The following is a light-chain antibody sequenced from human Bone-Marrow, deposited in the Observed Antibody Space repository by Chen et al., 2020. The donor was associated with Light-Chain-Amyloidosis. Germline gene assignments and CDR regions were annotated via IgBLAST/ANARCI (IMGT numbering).Light chain of an antibody. CDR2: EVS. CDR3: SSYLGNNNWV. CDR1: SSDVGCYTF. V-gene: IGLV2-8*01. Sequence: QSAPTQPPSASGSPGQSVTISCTGASSDVGCYTFVSCYLQHPGKAPKLMIHEVSKRPSGVPDRFSGSKSGNTASLTVSGLQAEDEADYYCSSYLGNNNWVFGGGTKLTVL. J-gene: IGLJ3*02.